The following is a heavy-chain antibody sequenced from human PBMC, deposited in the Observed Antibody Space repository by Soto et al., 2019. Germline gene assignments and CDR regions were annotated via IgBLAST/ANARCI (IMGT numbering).Heavy chain of an antibody. CDR1: GGSISSRSYY. CDR2: IHYSGST. Sequence: QLQLQESGPGLVKPSETLSLTCTVSGGSISSRSYYWGWIRQPPGKGLEWIGSIHYSGSTYYNPSLKSRVTNSVVTAQSQFSLKLSSVTAADTAVYYCARHSLASTSVTTFAFDIWGQGTMVTVSS. CDR3: ARHSLASTSVTTFAFDI. D-gene: IGHD4-17*01. J-gene: IGHJ3*02. V-gene: IGHV4-39*01.